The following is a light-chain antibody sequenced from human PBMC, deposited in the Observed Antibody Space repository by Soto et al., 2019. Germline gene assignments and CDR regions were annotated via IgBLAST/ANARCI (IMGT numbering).Light chain of an antibody. CDR1: QDISSF. Sequence: IQLTQSPSSLSASVGDRVTITCRASQDISSFLVWYQQKPGKSPKLLIYTASTLQSGVPSRFSGSGSGTDFTLTISSLQPEDFATYYCQHLKSYPLTFGPGTKVDV. J-gene: IGKJ3*01. CDR3: QHLKSYPLT. CDR2: TAS. V-gene: IGKV1-9*01.